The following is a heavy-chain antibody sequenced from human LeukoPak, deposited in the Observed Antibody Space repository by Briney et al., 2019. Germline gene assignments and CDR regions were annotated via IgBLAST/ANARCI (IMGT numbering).Heavy chain of an antibody. V-gene: IGHV4-39*07. D-gene: IGHD2-2*01. CDR3: ARVLCSSTSCYSSPWFDP. J-gene: IGHJ5*02. CDR2: INHSGST. CDR1: GDSISSSSYY. Sequence: SETLSLTCTVSGDSISSSSYYWGWIRQPPGKGLEWIGEINHSGSTNYNPSLKSRVTISVDTSKNQFSLKLSSVTAADTAVYYCARVLCSSTSCYSSPWFDPWGQGTLVTVSS.